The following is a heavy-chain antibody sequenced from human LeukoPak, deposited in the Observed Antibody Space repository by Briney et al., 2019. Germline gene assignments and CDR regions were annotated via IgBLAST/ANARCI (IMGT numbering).Heavy chain of an antibody. D-gene: IGHD4-17*01. CDR2: IWYDGSNK. CDR3: ARDALSGDSYWYFDL. V-gene: IGHV3-33*01. Sequence: GGSLRLSCAASGFTFSSYGMHSVRQAPGKGLEWVAVIWYDGSNKYYADSVKGRFTISRDNSKNTLYLQMNSLRAEDTAVYYCARDALSGDSYWYFDLWGRGTLVTVSS. J-gene: IGHJ2*01. CDR1: GFTFSSYG.